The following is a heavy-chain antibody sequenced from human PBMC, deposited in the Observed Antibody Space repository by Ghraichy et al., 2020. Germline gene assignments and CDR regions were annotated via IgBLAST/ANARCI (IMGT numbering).Heavy chain of an antibody. CDR1: GFTFSSYA. D-gene: IGHD6-13*01. J-gene: IGHJ6*02. V-gene: IGHV3-23*01. CDR2: ISGSGGST. CDR3: AKVDPLGGGSSSWLPYYYYYYGMDV. Sequence: GGSLRLSCAASGFTFSSYAMSWVRQAPGKGLEWVSAISGSGGSTYYADSVKGRFTISRDNSKNTLYLQMNSLRAEDTAVYYCAKVDPLGGGSSSWLPYYYYYYGMDVWGQGTTVTVSS.